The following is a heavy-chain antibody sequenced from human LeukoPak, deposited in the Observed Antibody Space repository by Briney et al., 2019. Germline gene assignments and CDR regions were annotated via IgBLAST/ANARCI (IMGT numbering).Heavy chain of an antibody. D-gene: IGHD1-26*01. Sequence: ASVKVSSKASGYTFTGYYMHWVRQAPGQGLEWMGWINPNSGGTNYAQKFQGWVTMTRDTSISTAYMELSRLRSDDTAVYYCARDFWSGGSYYYFDYWGQGTLVTVSS. CDR1: GYTFTGYY. CDR2: INPNSGGT. J-gene: IGHJ4*02. CDR3: ARDFWSGGSYYYFDY. V-gene: IGHV1-2*04.